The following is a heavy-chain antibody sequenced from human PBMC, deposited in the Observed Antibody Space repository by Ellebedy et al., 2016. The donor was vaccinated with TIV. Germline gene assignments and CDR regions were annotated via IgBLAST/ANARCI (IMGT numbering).Heavy chain of an antibody. CDR2: INAYNGNT. V-gene: IGHV1-18*04. Sequence: AASVKVSCKASGYSFTSYGISCVRQAPGQGLEWMGWINAYNGNTNIAQKFQGRVNMNTDTSTSTAYMEVRRLRSDDTAVYYCAREIGAGPVVFQYWGQGTLVIDSS. CDR3: AREIGAGPVVFQY. D-gene: IGHD6-19*01. CDR1: GYSFTSYG. J-gene: IGHJ1*01.